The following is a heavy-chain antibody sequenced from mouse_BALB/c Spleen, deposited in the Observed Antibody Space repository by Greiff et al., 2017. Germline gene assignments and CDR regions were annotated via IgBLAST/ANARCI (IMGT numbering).Heavy chain of an antibody. J-gene: IGHJ4*01. CDR2: ISSGGST. D-gene: IGHD2-1*01. Sequence: EVQRVESGGGLVKPGGSLKLSCAASGFTFSSYAMSWVRQTPEKRLEWVASISSGGSTYYPDSVKGRFTFSRDNARNILYLQMSSLRSEDTAMYYCARDLLLYAMDYWGQGTSVTVSS. CDR3: ARDLLLYAMDY. V-gene: IGHV5-6-5*01. CDR1: GFTFSSYA.